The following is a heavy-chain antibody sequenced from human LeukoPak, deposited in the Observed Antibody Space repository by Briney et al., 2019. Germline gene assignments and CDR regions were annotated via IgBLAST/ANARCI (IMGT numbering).Heavy chain of an antibody. CDR1: GYTFTGYY. D-gene: IGHD1-26*01. J-gene: IGHJ3*02. CDR2: INPNSGDT. V-gene: IGHV1-2*02. CDR3: ARMHGSGTYNWDAFDI. Sequence: ASVKVSCKASGYTFTGYYMHWVRQAPGQGLEWMGWINPNSGDTNSAQEFQGRVTMTGDTSISTAYMELNKLRSDDTAVYYCARMHGSGTYNWDAFDIWGQGTLVTVSS.